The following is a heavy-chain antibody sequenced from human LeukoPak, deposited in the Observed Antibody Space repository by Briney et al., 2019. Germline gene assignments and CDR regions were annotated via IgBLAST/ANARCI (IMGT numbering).Heavy chain of an antibody. CDR2: IYYSGST. J-gene: IGHJ6*03. CDR1: GASIRDSSYY. V-gene: IGHV4-39*07. D-gene: IGHD1-1*01. Sequence: SETLSLTCSASGASIRDSSYYWGWIRQPPGKGLEWIGSIYYSGSTYYNPSLKSRVTISVDTSKNQFSLKLSSVTAADTAVYYCARDGPWNPFYYYYYMDVWGKGTTVTVSS. CDR3: ARDGPWNPFYYYYYMDV.